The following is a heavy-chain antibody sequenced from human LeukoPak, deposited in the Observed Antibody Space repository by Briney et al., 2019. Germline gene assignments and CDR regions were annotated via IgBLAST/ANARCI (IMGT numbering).Heavy chain of an antibody. J-gene: IGHJ4*02. CDR1: GFTFSSYA. CDR2: ISGSGGST. V-gene: IGHV3-23*01. Sequence: GGSLRLSCAASGFTFSSYAMSWVRQAPGKGLEWVSAISGSGGSTYYADSVKGRFTISRDNAKNSLYLQMNSLRAEDTAVYYCAHPYSSSEPADYWGQGTLVTVSS. CDR3: AHPYSSSEPADY. D-gene: IGHD6-13*01.